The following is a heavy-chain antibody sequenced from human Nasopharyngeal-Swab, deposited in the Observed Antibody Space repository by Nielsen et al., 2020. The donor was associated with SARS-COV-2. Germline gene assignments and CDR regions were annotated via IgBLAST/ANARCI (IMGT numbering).Heavy chain of an antibody. Sequence: GESLKISCAASGFTFSSYEMNWVRQAPGKGLEWVSYISSSCSTIYYADSVKGRFTISRDNAKNSLYLQMNSLRAEDTAVYYCARDKPGITIFGVVIGPFDYWGQGTLVTVSS. D-gene: IGHD3-3*01. J-gene: IGHJ4*02. CDR3: ARDKPGITIFGVVIGPFDY. CDR1: GFTFSSYE. CDR2: ISSSCSTI. V-gene: IGHV3-48*03.